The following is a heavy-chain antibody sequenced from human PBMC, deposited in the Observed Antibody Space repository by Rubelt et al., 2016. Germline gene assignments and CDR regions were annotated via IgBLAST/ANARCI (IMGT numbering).Heavy chain of an antibody. Sequence: QVQLVESGGGVVQPGRSLRLSCAASGFTFSHYAIHWVRQAPGKGLEWVAVISYDGNDKFYADSVKGRFTISRDNSKKTLYLQMNSLRADDTAVYYCARDFGSGSYHDAFDIWGQGTMVIVSS. CDR1: GFTFSHYA. CDR3: ARDFGSGSYHDAFDI. J-gene: IGHJ3*02. CDR2: ISYDGNDK. D-gene: IGHD1-26*01. V-gene: IGHV3-30*04.